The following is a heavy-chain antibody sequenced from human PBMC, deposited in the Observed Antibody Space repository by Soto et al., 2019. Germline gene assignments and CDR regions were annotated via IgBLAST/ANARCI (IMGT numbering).Heavy chain of an antibody. CDR1: GGTFGSHG. D-gene: IGHD5-18*01. CDR3: ARGAMAKFDY. CDR2: FIAMLGTP. V-gene: IGHV1-69*13. Sequence: LVKVSCKASGGTFGSHGVAWVRQAPGQGLEWMGGFIAMLGTPTYAKKVQGRATITADESLTSSYLELRSLRSEDTAVYFCARGAMAKFDYWGQGTVVTVSS. J-gene: IGHJ4*02.